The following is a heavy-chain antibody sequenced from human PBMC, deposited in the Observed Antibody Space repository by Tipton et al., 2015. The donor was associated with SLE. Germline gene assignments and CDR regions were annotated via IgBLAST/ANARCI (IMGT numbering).Heavy chain of an antibody. J-gene: IGHJ3*02. CDR1: GGSISSSSYY. D-gene: IGHD6-13*01. Sequence: LRLSCTVSGGSISSSSYYWGWIRQPPGKGLEWIGSIYYSGSTYYNPSLKSRVTISVDTSKNQFSLKLSSVTAADTAVYYCARNGGSWYPDAFDIWGQGTMVTVSS. CDR2: IYYSGST. V-gene: IGHV4-39*07. CDR3: ARNGGSWYPDAFDI.